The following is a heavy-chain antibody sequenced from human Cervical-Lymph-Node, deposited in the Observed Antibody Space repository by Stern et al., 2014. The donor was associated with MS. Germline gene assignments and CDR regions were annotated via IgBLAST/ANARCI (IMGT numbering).Heavy chain of an antibody. D-gene: IGHD1-14*01. CDR2: IYPVDSET. CDR3: ARQTTAWASDV. CDR1: GYKFSIYW. Sequence: EVQLVESGAELIRPGESLKISCKGSGYKFSIYWIAWVRQMPGKGLEWMGIIYPVDSETRYIPSFQGQVTMSADKSTSTAYLQWSSLNASDTAMYFCARQTTAWASDVWGQGTLVTVSS. V-gene: IGHV5-51*01. J-gene: IGHJ4*02.